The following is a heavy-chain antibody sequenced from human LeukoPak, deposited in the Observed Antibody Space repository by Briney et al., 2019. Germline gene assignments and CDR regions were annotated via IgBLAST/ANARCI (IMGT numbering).Heavy chain of an antibody. V-gene: IGHV3-74*01. CDR1: KFTFSNYW. Sequence: PGGSLRLSCAASKFTFSNYWMHWIRQAPGKGPVWLSRINFGGTTTTYADSVKGRFTISRDNAKNTLYRQMNNLRVDDAGVYYCARVLNWNQVDYWGQGTLVAVS. D-gene: IGHD1-1*01. CDR2: INFGGTTT. J-gene: IGHJ4*02. CDR3: ARVLNWNQVDY.